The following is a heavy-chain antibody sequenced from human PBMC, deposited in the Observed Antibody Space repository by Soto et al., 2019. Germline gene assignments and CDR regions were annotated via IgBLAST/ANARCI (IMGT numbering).Heavy chain of an antibody. CDR3: ARDGSTSWYSYDYHGMDV. V-gene: IGHV3-7*05. J-gene: IGHJ6*02. CDR1: GLTFRTYW. D-gene: IGHD5-18*01. CDR2: INLDGSEK. Sequence: EVQLVESGGGLVQPGGSLRLSCAASGLTFRTYWLSWVRQVPGKGLEWVANINLDGSEKNYVDSVKGRFTISRDNARNSLYLQMSSLRAEDTALYYCARDGSTSWYSYDYHGMDVWGQGTPVTVSS.